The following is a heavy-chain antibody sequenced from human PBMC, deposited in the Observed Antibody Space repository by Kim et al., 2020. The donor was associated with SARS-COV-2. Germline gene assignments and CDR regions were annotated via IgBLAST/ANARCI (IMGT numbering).Heavy chain of an antibody. CDR2: ISYDGSNK. J-gene: IGHJ4*02. Sequence: GGSLRLSCAASGFTFSSYGMHWVRQAPGKGLEWVAVISYDGSNKYYADSVKGRFTISRDNSKNTLYLQMNSLRAEDTAVYYCAKGDTAIREGGGQYFDYWGQGTLVTVSS. V-gene: IGHV3-30*18. D-gene: IGHD5-18*01. CDR3: AKGDTAIREGGGQYFDY. CDR1: GFTFSSYG.